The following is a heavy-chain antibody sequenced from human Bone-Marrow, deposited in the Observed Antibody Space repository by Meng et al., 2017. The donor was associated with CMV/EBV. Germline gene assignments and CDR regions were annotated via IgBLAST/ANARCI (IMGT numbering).Heavy chain of an antibody. CDR1: GFTFSSYS. D-gene: IGHD3-3*01. V-gene: IGHV3-21*01. CDR3: ARDKYYDLKGVGY. Sequence: GESLKISCAASGFTFSSYSMNWVRQAPGKGLEWVSSISSSSSYIYYADSVKGRFTISRDNAKNSLYLQMNSLRAEDTAVYYCARDKYYDLKGVGYWGQGTLVTVSS. J-gene: IGHJ4*02. CDR2: ISSSSSYI.